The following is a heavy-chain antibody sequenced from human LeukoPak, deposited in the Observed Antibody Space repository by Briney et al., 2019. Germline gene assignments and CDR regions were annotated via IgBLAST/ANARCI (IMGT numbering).Heavy chain of an antibody. CDR3: AKDSLIVPTFGWFDP. D-gene: IGHD3-3*01. V-gene: IGHV3-23*01. Sequence: PGGSLRLSCAASGFTFSSYAMSWVRQAPGKGLEWVSAISGSGGSTYYADSVKGRFTISRDNSKNTLYLQMNSLRAEDTAVYYCAKDSLIVPTFGWFDPWGQGTLVTVSS. CDR2: ISGSGGST. J-gene: IGHJ5*02. CDR1: GFTFSSYA.